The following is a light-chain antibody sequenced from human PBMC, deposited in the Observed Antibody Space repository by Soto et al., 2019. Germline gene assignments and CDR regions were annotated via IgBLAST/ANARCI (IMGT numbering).Light chain of an antibody. CDR1: STNIGAAYD. Sequence: QSVLTLPASVSRAALQSVTISFTGNSTNIGAAYDVHWYQQLPGTAPKLLIYGTSNRPSGVPNRFSDSKSDTSPSLAITVLQAEDEADDYCNPYDSSLSGYVFGTGTKVTVL. CDR2: GTS. CDR3: NPYDSSLSGYV. V-gene: IGLV1-40*01. J-gene: IGLJ1*01.